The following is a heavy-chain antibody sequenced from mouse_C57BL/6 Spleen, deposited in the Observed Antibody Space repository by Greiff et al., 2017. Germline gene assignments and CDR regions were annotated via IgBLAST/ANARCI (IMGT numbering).Heavy chain of an antibody. V-gene: IGHV1-69*01. CDR2: IDPSDSYT. D-gene: IGHD2-4*01. J-gene: IGHJ2*01. Sequence: QVQLQQPGTELVMPGASVKLSCKASGYTFTSYWMHWVKQRPGQGLEWIGEIDPSDSYTTYNQKFKGKSTLTVDKSYSTAYMQLSSLTSEDSAVYYCARLGLYYYEGYWGQGTTLTVSS. CDR3: ARLGLYYYEGY. CDR1: GYTFTSYW.